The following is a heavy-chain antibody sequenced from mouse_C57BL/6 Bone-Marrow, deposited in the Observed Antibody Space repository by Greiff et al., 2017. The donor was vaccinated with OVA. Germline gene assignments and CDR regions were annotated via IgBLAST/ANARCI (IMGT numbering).Heavy chain of an antibody. Sequence: EVHLVESGGDLVKPGGSLKLSCAASGFTFSSYGMSWVRQTPDKRLAWVATISSGGSYTYYPDSVKGRFTISRDNAKNTLYLQMSSLKSEDTAMYYCARRGNYGGAMDYWGQGTSVTVSS. CDR3: ARRGNYGGAMDY. V-gene: IGHV5-6*01. CDR2: ISSGGSYT. CDR1: GFTFSSYG. J-gene: IGHJ4*01. D-gene: IGHD2-1*01.